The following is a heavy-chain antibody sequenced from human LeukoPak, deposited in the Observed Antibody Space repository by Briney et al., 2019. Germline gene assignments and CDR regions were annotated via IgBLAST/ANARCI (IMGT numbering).Heavy chain of an antibody. J-gene: IGHJ4*02. CDR3: AREGGTYYFDY. V-gene: IGHV3-53*04. CDR2: IYSGGST. Sequence: GGSLRLSCAASGFTVSSNYMSWVRQAPGKGLEWVSVIYSGGSTYYADSVKGRFTISRHNSKNTLCLQMNSLRAEDTAVYYCAREGGTYYFDYWGQGTLVTVSS. CDR1: GFTVSSNY. D-gene: IGHD1-1*01.